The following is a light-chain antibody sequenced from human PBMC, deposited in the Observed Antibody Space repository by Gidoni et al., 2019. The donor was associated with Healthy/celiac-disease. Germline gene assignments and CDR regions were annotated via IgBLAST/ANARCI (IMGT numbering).Light chain of an antibody. V-gene: IGKV3-20*01. Sequence: EIVLTQSPGTLSLSPGERATLSCRASQSVSSSYLAWYQQKPGIPDRFSGSGSGTDFTLTISRLEPEDFAVYYCQQYGSSSYTFXQXTKLEIK. CDR1: QSVSSSY. J-gene: IGKJ2*01. CDR3: QQYGSSSYT.